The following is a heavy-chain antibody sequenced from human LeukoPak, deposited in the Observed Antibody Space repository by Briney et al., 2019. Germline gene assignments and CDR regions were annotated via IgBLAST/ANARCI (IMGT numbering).Heavy chain of an antibody. Sequence: GTSLRLSCAASGFTFSNHIMHWVRQAPGKGLEWVAGIWYDGRNKYYGDSVRCRFTISKDDSENTLYLQVNSLRAEDTAVYHCARDTFYYGSGTYYYHYFDYWGQGTLVTVSS. CDR1: GFTFSNHI. D-gene: IGHD3-10*01. V-gene: IGHV3-33*01. J-gene: IGHJ4*02. CDR3: ARDTFYYGSGTYYYHYFDY. CDR2: IWYDGRNK.